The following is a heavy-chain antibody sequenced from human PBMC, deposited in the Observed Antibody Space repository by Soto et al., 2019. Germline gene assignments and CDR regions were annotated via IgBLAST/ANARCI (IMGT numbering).Heavy chain of an antibody. Sequence: GGSLRLSCAASGFTFSSYGMHWVRRAPGKGLEWVAVISYDGSNKYYADSVKGRFTISRDNSKNTLYLQMNSLRAEDTAVYYCAKDTPPNYYDSSGFDYWGQGTLVTVSS. CDR1: GFTFSSYG. CDR2: ISYDGSNK. J-gene: IGHJ4*02. V-gene: IGHV3-30*18. CDR3: AKDTPPNYYDSSGFDY. D-gene: IGHD3-22*01.